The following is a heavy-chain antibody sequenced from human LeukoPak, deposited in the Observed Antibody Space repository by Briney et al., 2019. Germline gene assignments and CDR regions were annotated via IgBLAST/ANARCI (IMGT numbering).Heavy chain of an antibody. CDR3: ARASRYSSGVSGY. D-gene: IGHD6-19*01. CDR1: GFTFSSYW. CDR2: INTDGSST. J-gene: IGHJ4*02. V-gene: IGHV3-74*01. Sequence: PGGSLRLSCAASGFTFSSYWMHWVRQVPGKGLVWVSRINTDGSSTSYADSVKGRFTISRDNAKNTLYLQMNSLRAEDTAVYYCARASRYSSGVSGYWGQGTLVTVSS.